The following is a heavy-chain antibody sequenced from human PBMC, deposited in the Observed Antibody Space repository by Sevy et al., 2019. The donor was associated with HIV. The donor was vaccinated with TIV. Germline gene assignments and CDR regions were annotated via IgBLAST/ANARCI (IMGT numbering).Heavy chain of an antibody. CDR1: GFTFISFT. V-gene: IGHV3-21*01. Sequence: GGSLRLSCAASGFTFISFTMNWVRQAPGKGLEWVSSISNSPSYIYYADPVKGRFPISRNNATNALYLQMDSLRVEDAAVYYCARRGGLTDEGFDIWGQGTMVTVSS. CDR2: ISNSPSYI. J-gene: IGHJ3*02. CDR3: ARRGGLTDEGFDI. D-gene: IGHD3-16*01.